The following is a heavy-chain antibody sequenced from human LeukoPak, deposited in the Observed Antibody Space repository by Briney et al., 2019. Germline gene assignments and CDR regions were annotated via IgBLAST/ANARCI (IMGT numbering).Heavy chain of an antibody. CDR3: ARANYYYYYYMGV. V-gene: IGHV3-48*03. J-gene: IGHJ6*03. CDR1: GFTFSSYE. CDR2: ISGSGSTI. Sequence: PGGSLRLSCAASGFTFSSYEMNWVRQAPGKGLEWVSYISGSGSTIYYADSVKGRFTISRDNAKNSLYLQMNSLRAEDTAVYYCARANYYYYYYMGVWGKGTTVTISS.